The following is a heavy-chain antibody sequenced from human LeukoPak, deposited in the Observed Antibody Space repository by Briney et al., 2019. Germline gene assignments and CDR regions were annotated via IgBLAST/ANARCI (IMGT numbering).Heavy chain of an antibody. V-gene: IGHV1-18*04. CDR3: ARAHTAYGITMVRGTGMDV. J-gene: IGHJ6*04. CDR2: ISAYNGNT. Sequence: WASVKVSCKASGYTFTSYGISWVRQAPGQGLEWMGWISAYNGNTNYAQKLQGRVTITTDTSTSTAYMELRSLRSDDTAVYYCARAHTAYGITMVRGTGMDVWGKGTTVTVSS. CDR1: GYTFTSYG. D-gene: IGHD3-10*01.